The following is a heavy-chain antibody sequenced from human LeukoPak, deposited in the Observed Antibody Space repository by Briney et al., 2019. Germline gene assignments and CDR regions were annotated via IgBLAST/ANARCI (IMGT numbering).Heavy chain of an antibody. V-gene: IGHV1-2*02. CDR1: RYTFTGYY. J-gene: IGHJ6*02. Sequence: AASVKVSCKASRYTFTGYYMHWVRQAPGQGLEWMGWINPNSGGTNYAQKFQGRVTMTRDTSISTAYMELSRLRSDDTAVYYCARDGLVAAPDKYYYYGMDVWGQGTTVTVSS. CDR3: ARDGLVAAPDKYYYYGMDV. D-gene: IGHD6-6*01. CDR2: INPNSGGT.